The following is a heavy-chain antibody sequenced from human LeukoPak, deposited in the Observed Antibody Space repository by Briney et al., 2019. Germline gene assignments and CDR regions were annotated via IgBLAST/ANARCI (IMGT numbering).Heavy chain of an antibody. Sequence: PGGSLRLSCAASGFTFSNYDMNWVRQAPGRGLEWISYISSSSTIYYADSVKGRFTISRDNAENSLYLQLNSLRAEDTAVYYCARDPGVSGNWGQGTLVTVSS. CDR1: GFTFSNYD. CDR3: ARDPGVSGN. V-gene: IGHV3-69-1*01. J-gene: IGHJ4*02. D-gene: IGHD3-10*01. CDR2: ISSSSTI.